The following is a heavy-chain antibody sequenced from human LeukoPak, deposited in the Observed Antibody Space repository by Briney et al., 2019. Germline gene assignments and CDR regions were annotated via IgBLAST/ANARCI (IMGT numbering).Heavy chain of an antibody. D-gene: IGHD1-26*01. J-gene: IGHJ3*02. CDR2: ISGSGGGT. CDR3: ARNGGSYDDAFDI. V-gene: IGHV3-23*01. Sequence: GGSLRLSCAASGFTFSSYAMSWVRQAPRKGLEWVSAISGSGGGTYYADSVKGRFTISRDNSKNTLYLQMNSLRAEDTAVYYCARNGGSYDDAFDIWGQGTMVTVSS. CDR1: GFTFSSYA.